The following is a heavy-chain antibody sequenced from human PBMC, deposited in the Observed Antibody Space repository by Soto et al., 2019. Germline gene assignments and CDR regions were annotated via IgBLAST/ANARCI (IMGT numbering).Heavy chain of an antibody. CDR1: GGRFNNYA. Sequence: QVHLVQSGAEVKKPGSSVKVSCKTYGGRFNNYAVSWVRQAPGQGLEWMGGIIPNFDTPNYAQKFQDRVTIIADESTSTVYMELRSLRSNVTAVYYCAVAMVREILIFESSGMHVWGQGTTVIVSS. V-gene: IGHV1-69*01. CDR3: AVAMVREILIFESSGMHV. J-gene: IGHJ6*02. CDR2: IIPNFDTP. D-gene: IGHD3-10*01.